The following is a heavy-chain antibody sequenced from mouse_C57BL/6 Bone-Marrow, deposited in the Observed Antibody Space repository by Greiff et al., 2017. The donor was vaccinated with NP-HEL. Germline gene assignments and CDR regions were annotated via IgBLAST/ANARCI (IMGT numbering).Heavy chain of an antibody. V-gene: IGHV1-22*01. Sequence: EVQLQQSGPELVKPGASVKMSCKASGYTFTDYNMHWVKQSHGKSLEWIGYINPNNGGTSYIQKFKGKATLTVNKSSSTAYMELRSLTSEDSAVYYCATYDYDWYFDVWGTGTTVTVSS. CDR2: INPNNGGT. CDR3: ATYDYDWYFDV. D-gene: IGHD2-4*01. CDR1: GYTFTDYN. J-gene: IGHJ1*03.